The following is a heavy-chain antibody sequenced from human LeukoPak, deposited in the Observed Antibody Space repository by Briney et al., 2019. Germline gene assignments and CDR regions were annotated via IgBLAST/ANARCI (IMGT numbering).Heavy chain of an antibody. V-gene: IGHV3-30*02. D-gene: IGHD4/OR15-4a*01. J-gene: IGHJ3*02. CDR2: IHHDGSNK. CDR1: GFTFSSYG. CDR3: ARDDSGPQAFDM. Sequence: TGGSLRLSCAASGFTFSSYGMHWVRQAPGKGLDWVAFIHHDGSNKYYADSVRGRFTISRDSAGNTLYLQMNSLRVEDTAVYYCARDDSGPQAFDMWGQGTMVTVSS.